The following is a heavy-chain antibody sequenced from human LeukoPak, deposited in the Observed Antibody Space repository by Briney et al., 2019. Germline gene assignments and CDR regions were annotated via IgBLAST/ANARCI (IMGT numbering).Heavy chain of an antibody. Sequence: GGSLRLSCAAPGFTFSSPWMTWVRLAPGKGLEWVSHIKQGGNTKHYVGSVKGRFTISRDDARNTLYLQMNSLRDDDTAVYYCVRGPSFGDFVDYLDSWGQGTRVTVSS. CDR2: IKQGGNTK. CDR1: GFTFSSPW. CDR3: VRGPSFGDFVDYLDS. D-gene: IGHD4-17*01. J-gene: IGHJ4*02. V-gene: IGHV3-7*01.